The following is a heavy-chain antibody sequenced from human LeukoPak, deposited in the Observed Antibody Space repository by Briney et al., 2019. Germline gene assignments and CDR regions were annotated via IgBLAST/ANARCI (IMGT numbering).Heavy chain of an antibody. CDR1: GGSISSYY. J-gene: IGHJ4*02. Sequence: SETLSLTCTVSGGSISSYYWSWIRQPPGKGLEWIGYIYYSGSTNYNPSLKSRVTISVDTSKNQFSLKLSSVTAADTAVYYCARGRGDYVWGSYRLRLDYWGQGTLVTVSS. CDR3: ARGRGDYVWGSYRLRLDY. CDR2: IYYSGST. V-gene: IGHV4-59*01. D-gene: IGHD3-16*02.